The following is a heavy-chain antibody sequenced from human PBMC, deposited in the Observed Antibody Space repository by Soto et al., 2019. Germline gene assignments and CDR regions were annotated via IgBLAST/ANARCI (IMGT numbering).Heavy chain of an antibody. CDR2: ISYDGDNE. D-gene: IGHD4-17*01. V-gene: IGHV3-30*18. J-gene: IGHJ2*01. Sequence: GGSLRLSCAASGFTFSNYAMHWVRQAPGKGLEWLAIISYDGDNEYYADSVRGRFTISRDNSKNTLYLQTNNLRHEDTAVYYCAKVGADYGYYVYFDLWVRGTLVTVSS. CDR1: GFTFSNYA. CDR3: AKVGADYGYYVYFDL.